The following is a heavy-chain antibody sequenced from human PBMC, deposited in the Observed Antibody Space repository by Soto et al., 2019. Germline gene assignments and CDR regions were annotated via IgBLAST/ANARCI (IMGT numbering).Heavy chain of an antibody. CDR3: VKRLESGWYNFDS. CDR1: EFVYRGCR. V-gene: IGHV3-23*01. J-gene: IGHJ4*02. Sequence: PAWSDRLSVVEAEFVYRGCRRILKSKAPGKGLEWVSTIDASGGRTYYADSVKGRFTISRDNSKSTVYVQMNSLSAEDTAVYYCVKRLESGWYNFDSWGQGTPVTVSS. D-gene: IGHD6-19*01. CDR2: IDASGGRT.